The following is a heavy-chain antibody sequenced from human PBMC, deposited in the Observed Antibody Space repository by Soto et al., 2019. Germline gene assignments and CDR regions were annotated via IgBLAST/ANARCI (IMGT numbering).Heavy chain of an antibody. CDR3: ARQAWRDCSGGSCYSIHLDY. D-gene: IGHD2-15*01. V-gene: IGHV5-51*01. CDR1: GYSFTSYW. Sequence: GESLKISCKGSGYSFTSYWIGWVRQMPGKGLEWMGIIYPCDSDTRYSPSFQGQVTISADKSISTAYLQWSSLKASDTAMYYCARQAWRDCSGGSCYSIHLDYGGQGTLVTVSS. J-gene: IGHJ4*02. CDR2: IYPCDSDT.